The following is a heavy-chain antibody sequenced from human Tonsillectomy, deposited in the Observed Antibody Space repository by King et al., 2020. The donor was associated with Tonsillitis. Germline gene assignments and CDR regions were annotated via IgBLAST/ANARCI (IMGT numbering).Heavy chain of an antibody. CDR2: ISGSGGNT. CDR1: GITFSTYA. Sequence: EVQLLESGGGPVQPGGSLRLSCAASGITFSTYAMTWVRQAPGQGLEWVSTISGSGGNTYYAEPVKGRFTIARDNSKNTLYLQMNSLRAEDTAVYYCAKRGGEYWGQGTLVTVSS. CDR3: AKRGGEY. D-gene: IGHD3-10*01. J-gene: IGHJ4*02. V-gene: IGHV3-23*01.